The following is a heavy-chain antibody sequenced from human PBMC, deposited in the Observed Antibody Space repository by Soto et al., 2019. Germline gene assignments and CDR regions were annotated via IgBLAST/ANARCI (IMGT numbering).Heavy chain of an antibody. CDR2: ISPSGGGNTL. CDR1: GFSFSDYY. V-gene: IGHV3-11*01. Sequence: GGSLRLSCAASGFSFSDYYMSWMRQAPGKGLEWVSYISPSGGGNTLYYADSVKGRFTISRDNAKNSLYLQMNSLRAEDTAVYYCARPAYNDFRDYWGQGTLVTVSS. CDR3: ARPAYNDFRDY. J-gene: IGHJ4*02. D-gene: IGHD1-1*01.